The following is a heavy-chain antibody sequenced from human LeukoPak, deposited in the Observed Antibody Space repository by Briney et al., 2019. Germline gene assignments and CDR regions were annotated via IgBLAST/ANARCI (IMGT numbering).Heavy chain of an antibody. D-gene: IGHD6-13*01. J-gene: IGHJ4*02. V-gene: IGHV5-51*01. CDR2: ISPDGSDT. Sequence: PGESLKISCKGSGYSFTNYWIGWVRQMPGKGLEWMGIISPDGSDTRYSPSFQGQVTISADKSITTAYLQWSSLKASDTAMYYCARLTSSWSFDYWGQGTLVTVSS. CDR3: ARLTSSWSFDY. CDR1: GYSFTNYW.